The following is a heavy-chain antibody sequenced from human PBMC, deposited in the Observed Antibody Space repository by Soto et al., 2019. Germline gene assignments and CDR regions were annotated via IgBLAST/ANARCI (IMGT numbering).Heavy chain of an antibody. CDR2: IFSDGSP. J-gene: IGHJ2*01. CDR1: GASITSGDYY. Sequence: QLQLRQSGPGLVKPPETLSPTCSVSGASITSGDYYWGWIRQPPGKGLEWVGSIFSDGSPYYNPSLQSRVTFSIDTSRNEFSLKLNSATAADTAVYYCVRTVGSSWFFDLWGRGTLITVSS. D-gene: IGHD3-10*01. CDR3: VRTVGSSWFFDL. V-gene: IGHV4-39*01.